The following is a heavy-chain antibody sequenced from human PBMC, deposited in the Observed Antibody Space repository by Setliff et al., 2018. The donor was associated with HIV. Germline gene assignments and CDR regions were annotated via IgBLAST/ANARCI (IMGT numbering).Heavy chain of an antibody. CDR2: IYTSGST. D-gene: IGHD3-10*01. J-gene: IGHJ4*02. V-gene: IGHV4-4*08. CDR1: GGTISTYF. Sequence: ETLSLTCTVSGGTISTYFWTWIRQPPGKGLEWIGYIYTSGSTNYNPSLKSRVTISVDTSKNQSSLKLSSVTAADTAVYYCARGSFIGDYYYFDYWGQGTLVTVS. CDR3: ARGSFIGDYYYFDY.